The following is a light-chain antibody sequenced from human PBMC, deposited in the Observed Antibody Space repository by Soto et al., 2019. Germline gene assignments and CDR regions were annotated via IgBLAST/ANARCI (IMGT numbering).Light chain of an antibody. CDR3: QQYNKWPLT. Sequence: EIVMTQSPATLSVSPGERATLSCRASHSTYTNLAWHQHTPGQAPRLLIYGASTRATAIPARFSGRGSGTEFTLTISSLQSEDCAVYYCQQYNKWPLTFGGGTKVEIK. V-gene: IGKV3-15*01. J-gene: IGKJ4*01. CDR2: GAS. CDR1: HSTYTN.